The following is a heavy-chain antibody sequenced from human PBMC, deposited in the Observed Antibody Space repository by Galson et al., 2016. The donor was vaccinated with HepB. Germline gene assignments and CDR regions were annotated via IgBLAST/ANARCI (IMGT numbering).Heavy chain of an antibody. CDR3: VRRTYEGPPDH. V-gene: IGHV3-30*03. CDR1: GFSFSDYA. Sequence: SLRLSCAVSGFSFSDYAMHWVRQAPGKGLECVAVISYDGRDKYYADSVRGRITISKDISKNQVVITMSNMDPVDTATYFCVRRTYEGPPDHWGPGILVTVSS. CDR2: ISYDGRDK. J-gene: IGHJ5*02. D-gene: IGHD2-21*01.